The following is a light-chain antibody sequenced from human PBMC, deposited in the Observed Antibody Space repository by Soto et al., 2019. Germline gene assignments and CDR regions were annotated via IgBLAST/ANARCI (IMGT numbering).Light chain of an antibody. CDR3: QQVKSYPRT. CDR1: ESISSW. V-gene: IGKV1-5*01. J-gene: IGKJ4*01. CDR2: EES. Sequence: DIHMTHSPSTLSASVGDRVTITCRASESISSWLAWYQQKPGKPPKLLIYEESTLHSGVPSRFSGRKSGTQFTLTIDSLQPEDFATYYCQQVKSYPRTFGGGTKVDIK.